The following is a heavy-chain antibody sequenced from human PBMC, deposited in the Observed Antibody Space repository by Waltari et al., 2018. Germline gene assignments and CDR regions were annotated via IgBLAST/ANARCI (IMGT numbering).Heavy chain of an antibody. CDR1: GFTFSSYS. CDR3: ARPTGWELLVVYYYYMDV. J-gene: IGHJ6*03. Sequence: EVQLVESGGGLVKPGGSLRLSCAASGFTFSSYSMNWVRQAPGKGLELVSSSSSSSSYIYDADSVKGLFTISRDNAKNSRYLQMNSLRAEDTAVYYCARPTGWELLVVYYYYMDVWGKGTTVTVSS. CDR2: SSSSSSYI. V-gene: IGHV3-21*01. D-gene: IGHD1-26*01.